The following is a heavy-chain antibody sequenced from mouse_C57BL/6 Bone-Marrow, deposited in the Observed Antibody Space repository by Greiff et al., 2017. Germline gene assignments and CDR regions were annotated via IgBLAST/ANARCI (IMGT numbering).Heavy chain of an antibody. CDR2: IDPENGDT. CDR3: TTDYGDV. V-gene: IGHV14-4*01. Sequence: VQLQQSGAELVRPGASVKLSCTASGFNIKDDYMHWVKQRPEQGLEWIGWIDPENGDTEYASKFQGKATITADTSSNTAYLQLSSLASADMAVFYGTTDYGDVWGTGTTVTVSS. J-gene: IGHJ1*03. D-gene: IGHD2-4*01. CDR1: GFNIKDDY.